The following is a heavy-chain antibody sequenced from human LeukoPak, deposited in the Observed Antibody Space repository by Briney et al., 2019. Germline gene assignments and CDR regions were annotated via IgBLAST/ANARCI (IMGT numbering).Heavy chain of an antibody. CDR3: AKDVPLTGGGAPVY. J-gene: IGHJ4*02. D-gene: IGHD1-26*01. Sequence: PGGSLRLSCTASGLPFREAWMTWVRLAPGKGLEWVGHIRSKNHGGTAEYAASVRGRFTISRDDSKNTIYLEMYRLRTDDTAIYYCAKDVPLTGGGAPVYWGQGAPVTVSS. CDR2: IRSKNHGGTA. V-gene: IGHV3-15*01. CDR1: GLPFREAW.